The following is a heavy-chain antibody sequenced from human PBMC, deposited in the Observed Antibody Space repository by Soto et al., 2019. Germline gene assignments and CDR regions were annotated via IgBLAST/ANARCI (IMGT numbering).Heavy chain of an antibody. Sequence: PGASLRLSCVASGFSFDTYCIHWVRQAPGEGRQWVALISYEGNNTYYEDPVMGRFTISRDNSKNTLYLQMNALRPEDTGVYYCARVTPGNNLYYFSGLDFWGQGTSVTVSS. CDR3: ARVTPGNNLYYFSGLDF. V-gene: IGHV3-30-3*01. CDR2: ISYEGNNT. D-gene: IGHD1-1*01. CDR1: GFSFDTYC. J-gene: IGHJ6*02.